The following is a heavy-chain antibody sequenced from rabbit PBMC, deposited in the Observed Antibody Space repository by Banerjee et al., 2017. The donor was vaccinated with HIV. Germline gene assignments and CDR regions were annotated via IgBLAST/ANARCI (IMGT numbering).Heavy chain of an antibody. CDR2: IGDGSA. CDR3: ARDAGGDGYSNDL. CDR1: GFSFSSGYW. Sequence: QEQLVEYGGDLVQPEGSLTLTCKASGFSFSSGYWICWVRQAPGKGLEWIGCIGDGSAYYANWAKGRFTISKTSSTTVTLQMTSLTAADTATYFCARDAGGDGYSNDLWGPGTLVTVS. J-gene: IGHJ4*01. V-gene: IGHV1S45*01. D-gene: IGHD7-1*01.